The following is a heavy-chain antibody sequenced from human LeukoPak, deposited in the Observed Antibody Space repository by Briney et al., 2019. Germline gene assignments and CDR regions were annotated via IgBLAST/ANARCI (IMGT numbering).Heavy chain of an antibody. CDR3: AKASRYCSSTSCPYYYYYYYMDV. D-gene: IGHD2-2*01. J-gene: IGHJ6*03. CDR2: IWYDGSNK. Sequence: GGSLRLSCAASGFTFSSYGMHWVRQAPGKGLEWVAVIWYDGSNKYYADSVKGRFTISRDNSKNTLYLQMNSPRAEDTAVYYCAKASRYCSSTSCPYYYYYYYMDVWGKGTTVTVSS. V-gene: IGHV3-33*06. CDR1: GFTFSSYG.